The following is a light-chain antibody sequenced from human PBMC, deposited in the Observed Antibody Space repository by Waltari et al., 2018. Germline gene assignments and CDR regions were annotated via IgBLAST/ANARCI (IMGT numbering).Light chain of an antibody. Sequence: QSALTQPRAVSGSPGQSVTISCTGTGSDVGGDHYVPWYQQHPGKPPKTMIYEVSKRPSGVPDRFSGSKFGNTASLTISGLQAEDEADYYCCSYAGSYTYVVFGGGTMLTVL. CDR2: EVS. J-gene: IGLJ2*01. CDR1: GSDVGGDHY. CDR3: CSYAGSYTYVV. V-gene: IGLV2-11*01.